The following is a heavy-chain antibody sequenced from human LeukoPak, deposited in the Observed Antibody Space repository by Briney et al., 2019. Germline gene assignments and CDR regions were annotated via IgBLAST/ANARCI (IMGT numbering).Heavy chain of an antibody. CDR2: ISYDGSNK. D-gene: IGHD3-22*01. CDR3: ARGGTMIGGWSFSRDFDI. V-gene: IGHV3-30-3*01. J-gene: IGHJ3*02. CDR1: GFTFSSYA. Sequence: GGSLRLSCAASGFTFSSYAMHWVRQAPGKGLEWVAVISYDGSNKYYADSVKGRFTISRDNSKNTLYLQMNSLRAEGTAVYYCARGGTMIGGWSFSRDFDIWGQGTMVTVSS.